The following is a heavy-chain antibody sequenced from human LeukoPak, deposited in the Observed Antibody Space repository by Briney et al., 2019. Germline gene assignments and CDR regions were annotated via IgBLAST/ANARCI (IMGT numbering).Heavy chain of an antibody. CDR1: GFTFSSYS. Sequence: GGSLRLSCAASGFTFSSYSMNWVRQAPGKGLEWVSSISSSSSYIYYADSVKGRFTISRDNAKNSLYLQMNSLRAGDTAVYYCARDFVGYYYGSGSYSNGMDVWGQGTTVTVSS. J-gene: IGHJ6*02. V-gene: IGHV3-21*01. D-gene: IGHD3-10*01. CDR3: ARDFVGYYYGSGSYSNGMDV. CDR2: ISSSSSYI.